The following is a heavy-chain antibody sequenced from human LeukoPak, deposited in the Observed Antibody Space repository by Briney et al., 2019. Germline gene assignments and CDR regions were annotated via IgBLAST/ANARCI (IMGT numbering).Heavy chain of an antibody. Sequence: SETLSLTCAVYGGSFSGYYWSWIRQPPGKRLEWIGEINHSGSTNYNPSLKSRVTISVDTSKNQFSLKLSSVTAADTAVYYCARTPYYDFWSGLNWFDPWGQGTLVTVSS. D-gene: IGHD3-3*01. J-gene: IGHJ5*02. CDR2: INHSGST. CDR1: GGSFSGYY. CDR3: ARTPYYDFWSGLNWFDP. V-gene: IGHV4-34*01.